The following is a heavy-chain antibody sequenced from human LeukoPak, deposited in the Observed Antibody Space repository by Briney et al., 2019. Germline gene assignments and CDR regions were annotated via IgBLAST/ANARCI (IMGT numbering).Heavy chain of an antibody. CDR1: GFTFSSYW. CDR3: ARGTIAVAGTGGGDY. Sequence: GGSLRLSCAASGFTFSSYWMSWVRQAPGKGLEWVANIKQDGSEKYYVDSVKGRFTISRDNAKNSLYLQMNGLRAEDTAVYYCARGTIAVAGTGGGDYWGQGTLVTVSS. J-gene: IGHJ4*02. V-gene: IGHV3-7*01. CDR2: IKQDGSEK. D-gene: IGHD6-19*01.